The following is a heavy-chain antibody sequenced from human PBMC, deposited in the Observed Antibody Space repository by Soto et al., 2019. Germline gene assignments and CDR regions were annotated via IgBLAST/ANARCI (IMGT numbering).Heavy chain of an antibody. CDR3: ARDKIGEGGFLHSTYGMDV. Sequence: GGSLRFSCAASAFTFSSYGMHWVRQAPGKGLEWVGLISFDGSNKWYADSVKGRFAISRDNSKNTLYLEMNSLRGEDTAVFYCARDKIGEGGFLHSTYGMDVWGQGTTVTVSS. V-gene: IGHV3-30*09. CDR2: ISFDGSNK. CDR1: AFTFSSYG. J-gene: IGHJ6*02. D-gene: IGHD2-15*01.